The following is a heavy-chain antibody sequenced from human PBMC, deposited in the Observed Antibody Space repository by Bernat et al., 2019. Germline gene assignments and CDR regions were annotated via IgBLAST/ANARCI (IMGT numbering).Heavy chain of an antibody. D-gene: IGHD2-15*01. Sequence: QVQLQQWGAGLLKPSETLSLTCAVYGGSFSGYYWSWIRQPPGKGLEWIGEINHSGSTNYNPSLKSRVTISVDTSKNQFSRMLSSVTAADTAVYYCARGRPLYCSGGSCYSRWFDPWGQGTLVTVSS. CDR2: INHSGST. CDR3: ARGRPLYCSGGSCYSRWFDP. V-gene: IGHV4-34*01. J-gene: IGHJ5*02. CDR1: GGSFSGYY.